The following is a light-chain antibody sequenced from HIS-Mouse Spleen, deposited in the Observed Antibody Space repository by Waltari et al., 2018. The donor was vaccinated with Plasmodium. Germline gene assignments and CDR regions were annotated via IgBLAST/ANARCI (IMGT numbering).Light chain of an antibody. V-gene: IGLV1-51*01. CDR1: SSHLGKTY. Sequence: QSVLTQPPPASAAPGPKVTNPCSGRSSHLGKTYLSWSQQLPGTAPKPSIYDNNKRPSGIPDRFSGSKSGTSATLGITGLQTGDEADYYCGTGDSSLSAGVVFGGGTKLTVL. J-gene: IGLJ2*01. CDR2: DNN. CDR3: GTGDSSLSAGVV.